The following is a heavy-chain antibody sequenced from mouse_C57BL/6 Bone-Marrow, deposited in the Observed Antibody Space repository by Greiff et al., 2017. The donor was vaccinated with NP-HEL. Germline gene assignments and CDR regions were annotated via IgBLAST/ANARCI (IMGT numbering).Heavy chain of an antibody. CDR1: GYTFTSYG. CDR3: ARGILRYTYWYFDV. J-gene: IGHJ1*03. V-gene: IGHV1-81*01. Sequence: QVQLQQSGAELARPGASVKLSCKASGYTFTSYGISWVKQRTGQGLEWIGEIYPRSGNTYYNEKFKGKATLTADKSSSTAYMELRSLTSEDSAVYFCARGILRYTYWYFDVGGRGTAVTVSA. CDR2: IYPRSGNT. D-gene: IGHD1-1*01.